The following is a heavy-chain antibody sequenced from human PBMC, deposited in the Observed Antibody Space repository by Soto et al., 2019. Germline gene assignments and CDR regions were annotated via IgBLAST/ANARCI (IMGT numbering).Heavy chain of an antibody. CDR1: GFNFSTYS. Sequence: GGSLRLSCAASGFNFSTYSMNWVRQAPGKGLEWVSSISSSSRNIYNADSVKGRFTISRDNAKNSLYLQMNSLRAEDTAVYYCTREGIGITGTTPHYYYYGMDVWGQGTTVTVSS. D-gene: IGHD1-7*01. CDR2: ISSSSRNI. J-gene: IGHJ6*02. CDR3: TREGIGITGTTPHYYYYGMDV. V-gene: IGHV3-21*01.